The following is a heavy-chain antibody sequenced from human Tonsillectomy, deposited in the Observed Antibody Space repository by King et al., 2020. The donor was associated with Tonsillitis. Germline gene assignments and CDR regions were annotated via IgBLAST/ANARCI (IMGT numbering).Heavy chain of an antibody. V-gene: IGHV5-51*03. J-gene: IGHJ3*02. CDR1: GYSFTSYW. D-gene: IGHD3-10*01. CDR2: IYPGDSDT. Sequence: VQLVESGAEVKKPGESLKISCKGFGYSFTSYWIGWVRQMPGKGLEWMGIIYPGDSDTRYSPSFQGQVTISADKFISTAYLQWSSLKASDTAMYYCARADSGSYYIPDAFDIWGQGTMVTVSS. CDR3: ARADSGSYYIPDAFDI.